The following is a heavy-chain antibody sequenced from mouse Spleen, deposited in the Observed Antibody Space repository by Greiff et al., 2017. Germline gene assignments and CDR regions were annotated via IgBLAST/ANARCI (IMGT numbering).Heavy chain of an antibody. CDR1: GYTFTDYY. V-gene: IGHV1-39*01. D-gene: IGHD1-1*01. CDR2: INPNYGTT. Sequence: VQLQQSGPELVKPGASVKMSCKASGYTFTDYYMHWVKQSTGQSLEWIGVINPNYGTTSYNQKFKGKATLTVDQSSSTAYMQLNSLTSEDSAVYYCGGMDYYDGSYAMDYWGQGTSVTVSS. J-gene: IGHJ4*01. CDR3: GGMDYYDGSYAMDY.